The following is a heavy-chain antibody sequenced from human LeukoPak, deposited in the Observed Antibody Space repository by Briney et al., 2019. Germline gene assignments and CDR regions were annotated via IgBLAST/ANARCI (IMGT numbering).Heavy chain of an antibody. Sequence: SETLSLTCTVSGGSISSYYWSWIRQPAGKGLEWIGRIYTSGSTNYNPSLKSRVTMSVDTSKNQFSLKLSSVTAADTAVYYCARDGYYYDSSGSKRYFDYWGQGTLVTVSS. J-gene: IGHJ4*02. CDR2: IYTSGST. CDR3: ARDGYYYDSSGSKRYFDY. CDR1: GGSISSYY. D-gene: IGHD3-22*01. V-gene: IGHV4-4*07.